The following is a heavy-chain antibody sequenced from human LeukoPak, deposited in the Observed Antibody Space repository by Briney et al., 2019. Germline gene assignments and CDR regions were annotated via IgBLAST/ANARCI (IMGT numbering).Heavy chain of an antibody. J-gene: IGHJ4*02. CDR2: TYYSGST. D-gene: IGHD1-1*01. CDR3: ARHYWSDPFDY. Sequence: PSETLSLTCTVSDGSISGSSYYWGWIRQPPGKGLEWIGSTYYSGSTYSNPSFKSRVTISVDTSKNQFSLKLSSVTAADTAVYYCARHYWSDPFDYWGQGTLVTVSS. V-gene: IGHV4-39*01. CDR1: DGSISGSSYY.